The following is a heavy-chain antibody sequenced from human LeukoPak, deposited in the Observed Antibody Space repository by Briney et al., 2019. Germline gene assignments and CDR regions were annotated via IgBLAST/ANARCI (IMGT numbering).Heavy chain of an antibody. CDR1: GGTFSSYA. V-gene: IGHV1-2*02. CDR3: ASIRSGSYHY. CDR2: IIPNSGGT. Sequence: ASVKVSCKASGGTFSSYAISWVRQAPGKGLEWMGGIIPNSGGTNYAQKFQGRVTMTRDTSISTAYMELSRLRSDDTAVYYCASIRSGSYHYWGQGTLVTVSS. D-gene: IGHD1-26*01. J-gene: IGHJ4*02.